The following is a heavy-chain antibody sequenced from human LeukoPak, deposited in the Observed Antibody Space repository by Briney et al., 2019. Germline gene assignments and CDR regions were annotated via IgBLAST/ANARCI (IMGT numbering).Heavy chain of an antibody. Sequence: GGSLRLSCAASGFTFRTYTMNWIRQAPGEELQWVSAISGSADGTYYSDSVKGRFTISRDNSNNTLYLQMHSLRVEDTAIYYCARDPSSLSMDVWGKGTTVTVSS. J-gene: IGHJ6*04. CDR1: GFTFRTYT. CDR2: ISGSADGT. V-gene: IGHV3-23*01. CDR3: ARDPSSLSMDV.